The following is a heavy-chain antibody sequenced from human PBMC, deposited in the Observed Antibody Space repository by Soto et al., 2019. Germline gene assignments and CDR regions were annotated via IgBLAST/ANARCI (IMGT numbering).Heavy chain of an antibody. CDR3: ARRITMVRGVSRYSDL. D-gene: IGHD3-10*01. CDR1: GYSFTSYW. CDR2: IYPGDSDT. Sequence: GESLKISCKGSGYSFTSYWIGWVRQMPGKGLEWMGIIYPGDSDTRYSPSFQGQVTISADKSISTAYLQWSSLKASDTAMYYCARRITMVRGVSRYSDLWGRGTLVTVSS. J-gene: IGHJ2*01. V-gene: IGHV5-51*01.